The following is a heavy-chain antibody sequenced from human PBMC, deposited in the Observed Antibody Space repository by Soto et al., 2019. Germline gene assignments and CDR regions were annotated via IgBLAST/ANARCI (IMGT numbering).Heavy chain of an antibody. CDR1: GASISTSKTY. V-gene: IGHV4-39*01. CDR3: ARHRKADTPMLNSDFDF. Sequence: SETLSLTCTVSGASISTSKTYWGWIRQSPGKGLEWIGSIYYSGSTYYNPSLRSRLTISVETSKNLFSLRLSSVTAADTAVYYCARHRKADTPMLNSDFDFWGQGALVTVSS. CDR2: IYYSGST. J-gene: IGHJ4*02. D-gene: IGHD5-18*01.